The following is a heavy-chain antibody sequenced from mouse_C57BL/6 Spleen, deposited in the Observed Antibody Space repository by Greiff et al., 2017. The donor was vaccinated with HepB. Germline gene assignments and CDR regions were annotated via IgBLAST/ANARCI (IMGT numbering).Heavy chain of an antibody. CDR3: ARSHYYGSSYIFDY. D-gene: IGHD1-1*01. Sequence: QVQLQQSGAELARPGASVKMSCKASGYTFTSYTTHWVKQRPGQGLEWIGYINPSSGYTKYNQKFKDKATLTADKSSSTAYMQLSSLTSEDSAVYYCARSHYYGSSYIFDYWGQGTTLTVSS. CDR2: INPSSGYT. V-gene: IGHV1-4*01. J-gene: IGHJ2*01. CDR1: GYTFTSYT.